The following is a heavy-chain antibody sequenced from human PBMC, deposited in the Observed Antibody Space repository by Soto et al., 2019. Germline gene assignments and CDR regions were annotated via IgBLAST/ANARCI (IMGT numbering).Heavy chain of an antibody. CDR2: IWNDGSHA. J-gene: IGHJ4*02. Sequence: QVQLVESGGGVVQPGGSLRLSCEGSGFPFRSYGIQWVRQAPGKGLEWLGLIWNDGSHAYYADSVKGRFTISRDNSKNTVFLQVRNLRAEDTAVYFCARDQTDSGGYSDSWGQGTLVTVSS. CDR1: GFPFRSYG. V-gene: IGHV3-33*01. D-gene: IGHD2-15*01. CDR3: ARDQTDSGGYSDS.